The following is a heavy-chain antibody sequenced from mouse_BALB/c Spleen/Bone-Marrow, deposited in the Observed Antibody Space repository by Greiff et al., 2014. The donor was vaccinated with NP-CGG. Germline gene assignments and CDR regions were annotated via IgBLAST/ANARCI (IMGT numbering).Heavy chain of an antibody. V-gene: IGHV1-87*01. CDR1: GYNFTTHW. Sequence: VKVVESGAELARPGASVKLSCKASGYNFTTHWMQWVKQRPGQGLEWIGAIYPGDGDTRYTQKFKGKATLTADKSSSTAYMQLSDLASEDSAVYYCARGDYGYHWYFDVWGAGTTVTVSS. D-gene: IGHD1-2*01. J-gene: IGHJ1*01. CDR2: IYPGDGDT. CDR3: ARGDYGYHWYFDV.